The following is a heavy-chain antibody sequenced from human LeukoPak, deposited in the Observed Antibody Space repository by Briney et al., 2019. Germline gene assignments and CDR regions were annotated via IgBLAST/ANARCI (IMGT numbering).Heavy chain of an antibody. CDR1: GFTFSSYA. J-gene: IGHJ4*02. D-gene: IGHD3-10*01. CDR3: ARDRVNYYRSGSLDY. Sequence: GGSLRLSCAASGFTFSSYAMHWVRQAPGKGLEWVAVISYDGSNKYYADSVKGRFTISRDNSKNTLYLQMNSLRAEDTAVYYCARDRVNYYRSGSLDYWGQGTLVTVSS. V-gene: IGHV3-30*04. CDR2: ISYDGSNK.